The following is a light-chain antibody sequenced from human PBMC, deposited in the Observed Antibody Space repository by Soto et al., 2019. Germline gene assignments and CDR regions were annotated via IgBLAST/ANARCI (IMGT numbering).Light chain of an antibody. Sequence: EIVLTQSPGTLSLSPGERATLSCRASQSVRSNFLAWYQHKPGQAPRLLIYGASSRATGIPDRFSGSGSGTDFSLTISRLEPEDFAVYYCQQYGSSVTFVGGTKVEIK. CDR3: QQYGSSVT. CDR2: GAS. V-gene: IGKV3-20*01. CDR1: QSVRSNF. J-gene: IGKJ4*01.